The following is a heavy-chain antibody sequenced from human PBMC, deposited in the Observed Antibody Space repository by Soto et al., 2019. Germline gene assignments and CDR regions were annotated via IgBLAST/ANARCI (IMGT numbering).Heavy chain of an antibody. CDR3: ERESEDINSNFES. CDR1: VFTFGSYI. CDR2: ISSTTNYI. J-gene: IGHJ4*02. V-gene: IGHV3-21*06. Sequence: VVSLRRSCSSPVFTFGSYIMNLFRQAPGNGLEWVSSISSTTNYIYYGDSMKGRFTISRDNAKNSLYLEMNSLRAEDTAVYYCERESEDINSNFESWGKGHMVNVSS. D-gene: IGHD1-1*01.